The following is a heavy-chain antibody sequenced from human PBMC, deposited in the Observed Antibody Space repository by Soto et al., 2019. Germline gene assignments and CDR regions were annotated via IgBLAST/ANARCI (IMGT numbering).Heavy chain of an antibody. CDR2: IYSGGST. V-gene: IGHV3-53*04. CDR1: GFTVSSNY. D-gene: IGHD5-12*01. CDR3: ARVGFEYSGYDPYFDY. Sequence: GGSLRLSCAASGFTVSSNYMSWVRQAPGKGLEWVSVIYSGGSTYYADSVKGRFTISRHNSKNTLYLQMNSLRAEDTAVYYCARVGFEYSGYDPYFDYWGQGTLVTVSS. J-gene: IGHJ4*02.